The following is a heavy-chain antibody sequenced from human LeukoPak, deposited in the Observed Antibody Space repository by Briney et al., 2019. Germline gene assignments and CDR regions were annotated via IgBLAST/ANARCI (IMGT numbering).Heavy chain of an antibody. CDR3: ARDGDSSGWPGAFDI. D-gene: IGHD6-19*01. V-gene: IGHV4-31*03. CDR2: IYYSGST. Sequence: SQTLSLTCTVSGGSISSGGYYWSWIRQHPGKGLEWIGYIYYSGSTYYNPSLKSRVTISVDTSKNQFSLKLSSVTAADTAVYYCARDGDSSGWPGAFDIWGQGTMVTVSS. J-gene: IGHJ3*02. CDR1: GGSISSGGYY.